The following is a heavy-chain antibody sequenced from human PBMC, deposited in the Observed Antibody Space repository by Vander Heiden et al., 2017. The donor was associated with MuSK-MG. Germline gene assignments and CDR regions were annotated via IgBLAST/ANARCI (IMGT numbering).Heavy chain of an antibody. CDR1: GGSFSGYY. V-gene: IGHV4-34*01. J-gene: IGHJ6*03. Sequence: QVHLQQWGAGLLKPSETLSLTCAVDGGSFSGYYWSWIRQPPGKGLDWIGEINHSRSINYNPSLKSRVTISVDTSKNQFSLKLSSLTAADMAVYYCARRVLEYYDFWSGYWGYYMDVWGKGTTVTVSS. CDR3: ARRVLEYYDFWSGYWGYYMDV. D-gene: IGHD3-3*01. CDR2: INHSRSI.